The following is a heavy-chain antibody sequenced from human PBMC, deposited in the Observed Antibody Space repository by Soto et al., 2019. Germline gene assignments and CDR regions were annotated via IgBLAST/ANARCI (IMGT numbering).Heavy chain of an antibody. J-gene: IGHJ3*02. CDR3: ARRGWDAFDI. V-gene: IGHV3-30*03. CDR2: IAYDGSNK. Sequence: QVQLVESGGGVVQPGRSLRLSCAASGFTFSSYGMHWVRQAPGKGVEWVAVIAYDGSNKYYAVSVTGRLTISRDNSKNTLYLRVNSLPAEDTAVDYGARRGWDAFDIWGQGTMVTVSS. CDR1: GFTFSSYG.